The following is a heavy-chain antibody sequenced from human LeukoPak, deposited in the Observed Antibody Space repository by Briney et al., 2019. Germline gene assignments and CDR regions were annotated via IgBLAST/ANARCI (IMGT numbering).Heavy chain of an antibody. CDR2: TYYSGST. CDR3: AREVTESSWSPQNWFDP. Sequence: SETLSLTCTVSGGSISSSSYYWGWIPQPPGKGLEGLGSTYYSGSTYYNPSLKSRVTISVDTSKNQFSLKLSSVTAADTAVYYCAREVTESSWSPQNWFDPWGQGTLVTVSS. J-gene: IGHJ5*02. V-gene: IGHV4-39*07. D-gene: IGHD6-13*01. CDR1: GGSISSSSYY.